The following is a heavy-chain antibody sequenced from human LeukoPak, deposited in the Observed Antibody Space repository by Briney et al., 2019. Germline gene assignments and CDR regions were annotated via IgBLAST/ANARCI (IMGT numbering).Heavy chain of an antibody. V-gene: IGHV4-4*07. Sequence: SETLSLTCTVSGGSISSDYWTWIRKPAGKGLEWIGRIHISGSTNYNPSLKSRVTMSVDTSKNQFSLRVSSVTAADTAVYYCASSLYSYGYFPDYWGQGTLVTVSS. CDR1: GGSISSDY. CDR3: ASSLYSYGYFPDY. J-gene: IGHJ4*02. CDR2: IHISGST. D-gene: IGHD5-18*01.